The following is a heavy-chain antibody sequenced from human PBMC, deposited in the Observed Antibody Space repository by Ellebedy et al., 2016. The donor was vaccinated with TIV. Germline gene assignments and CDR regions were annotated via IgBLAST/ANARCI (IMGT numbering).Heavy chain of an antibody. Sequence: MPSETLSLTCSVSGGSVSSGRSYWSWVRQPPGQGLEWIGYITWRGSTNYNPSLKSRITISMATSKNQIALMVRSVTAADTAIYYCAREEGFGGAWFDPWGQGTLVIVSS. J-gene: IGHJ5*02. CDR2: ITWRGST. CDR1: GGSVSSGRSY. V-gene: IGHV4-61*01. D-gene: IGHD3-10*01. CDR3: AREEGFGGAWFDP.